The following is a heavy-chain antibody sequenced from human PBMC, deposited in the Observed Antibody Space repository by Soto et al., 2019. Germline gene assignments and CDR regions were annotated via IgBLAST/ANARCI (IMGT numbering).Heavy chain of an antibody. V-gene: IGHV1-8*01. J-gene: IGHJ3*02. CDR3: ARGCSSTSCYGADAFDI. Sequence: ASVKVSCKASGYTFTSYDINWVRQATGQGLEWMGWMNPNSGNTGYAQKFQGRVTMTRNTSISTAYMELSSLRSEDTAVYYCARGCSSTSCYGADAFDIWGQGTMVPVSS. CDR1: GYTFTSYD. CDR2: MNPNSGNT. D-gene: IGHD2-2*01.